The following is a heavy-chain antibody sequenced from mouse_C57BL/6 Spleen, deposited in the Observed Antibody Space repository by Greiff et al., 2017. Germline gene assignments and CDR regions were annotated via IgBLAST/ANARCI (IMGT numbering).Heavy chain of an antibody. D-gene: IGHD3-2*02. CDR2: IDPSDSET. J-gene: IGHJ2*01. Sequence: QVQLKQPGAELVRPGSSVKLSCKASGYTFTSYWMHWVKQRPIQGLEWIGNIDPSDSETHYNQKFKDKATLTVDKSSSTAYMQLSSLTSEDSAVYYCARLGSSGVDYWGQGTTLTVSS. V-gene: IGHV1-52*01. CDR1: GYTFTSYW. CDR3: ARLGSSGVDY.